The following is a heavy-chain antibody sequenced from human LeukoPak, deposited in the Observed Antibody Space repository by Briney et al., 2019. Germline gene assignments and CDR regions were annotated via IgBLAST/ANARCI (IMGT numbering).Heavy chain of an antibody. Sequence: PGGSLRPSCAASGFTFSSYAMSWVRQAPGKGLEWVSAISGSGGSTYYADSVKGRFTISRDNSKNTLYLQMNSLRAEDTAVYYCAGLGIAVAGTRIDPWGQGTLVTVSS. CDR2: ISGSGGST. D-gene: IGHD6-13*01. CDR3: AGLGIAVAGTRIDP. V-gene: IGHV3-23*01. J-gene: IGHJ5*02. CDR1: GFTFSSYA.